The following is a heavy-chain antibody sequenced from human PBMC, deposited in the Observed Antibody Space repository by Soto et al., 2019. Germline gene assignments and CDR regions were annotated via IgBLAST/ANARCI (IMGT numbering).Heavy chain of an antibody. V-gene: IGHV1-3*01. J-gene: IGHJ6*02. CDR2: INAGNGNT. CDR3: ARDGALGENYYYYGMDV. D-gene: IGHD3-16*01. CDR1: GYTFTSYA. Sequence: GASVEVCCKASGYTFTSYAMHWVRQAHGQRLEWMGWINAGNGNTKYSQKFQGRVTITRDTSASTAYMELSSLRSDDTAVYYCARDGALGENYYYYGMDVWGQGTTVTVSS.